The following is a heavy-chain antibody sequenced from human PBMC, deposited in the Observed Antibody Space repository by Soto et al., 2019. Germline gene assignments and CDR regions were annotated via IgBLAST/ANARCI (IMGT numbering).Heavy chain of an antibody. CDR3: ARQRTTVVTQAYFDH. V-gene: IGHV4-39*01. J-gene: IGHJ4*02. D-gene: IGHD2-21*02. CDR2: IYYSGRT. Sequence: SETLSLTCIVSGESISCSSYYWGWIRQPPGKGLEWIGSIYYSGRTYYNPSFKSRVTISIDTSKNQFSLKLSSVTATDTAVYYCARQRTTVVTQAYFDHWGQGALVTVSS. CDR1: GESISCSSYY.